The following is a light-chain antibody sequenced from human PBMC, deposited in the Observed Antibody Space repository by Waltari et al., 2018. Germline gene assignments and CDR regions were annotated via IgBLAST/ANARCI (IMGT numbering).Light chain of an antibody. J-gene: IGKJ4*01. V-gene: IGKV1-5*03. Sequence: DIQMTQSPSTLSASVGDSVTITCRASQSISNWLAWYQQKPGKAPNRLTDKASTLESGVPSMFSGSGSGTEFTLTISSLQPDDFATYYCQQYNSYSLLTFGGGTKVEIK. CDR2: KAS. CDR1: QSISNW. CDR3: QQYNSYSLLT.